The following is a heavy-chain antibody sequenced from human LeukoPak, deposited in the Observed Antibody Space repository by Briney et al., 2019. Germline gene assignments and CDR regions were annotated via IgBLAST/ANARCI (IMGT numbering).Heavy chain of an antibody. CDR3: ARDSDYGSFDY. Sequence: PSETLSLTCTVSGGSISSYYWSWIRQPPGKGLEWIGYIYYSGSTNYNPSLKSRVTISVDTSKNQFSLKLSSVTAADTAVYYCARDSDYGSFDYWGQGTPVTVSS. CDR1: GGSISSYY. D-gene: IGHD4/OR15-4a*01. J-gene: IGHJ4*02. V-gene: IGHV4-59*01. CDR2: IYYSGST.